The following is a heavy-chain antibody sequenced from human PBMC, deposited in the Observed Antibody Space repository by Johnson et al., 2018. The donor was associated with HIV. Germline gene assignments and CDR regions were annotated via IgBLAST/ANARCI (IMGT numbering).Heavy chain of an antibody. CDR1: GFTFSNAW. CDR3: TTDQGYYGDAFDI. J-gene: IGHJ3*02. Sequence: VQLVESGGGLVKPGGSLRVSCAASGFTFSNAWMSWVRQAPGKGLEWVSRIKSKTDGGTTDYAAPVKGRFTISRDDSKNTLYLQMNSLKTEDTAVYYCTTDQGYYGDAFDIWGQGTMVTVSS. CDR2: IKSKTDGGTT. V-gene: IGHV3-15*01. D-gene: IGHD3-10*01.